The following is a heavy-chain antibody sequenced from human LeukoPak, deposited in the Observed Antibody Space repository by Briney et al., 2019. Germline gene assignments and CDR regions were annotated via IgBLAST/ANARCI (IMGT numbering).Heavy chain of an antibody. CDR3: ARGYCSSTSCPPFDY. J-gene: IGHJ4*02. D-gene: IGHD2-2*01. Sequence: GASVKVSCKASGDTFTHYEINWVRQATGQGLEWRGWVSPYSGNTGYAQKFQGRVTMTRNTSISTAYMELSGLRSEDTAVYYCARGYCSSTSCPPFDYWGQGTLVTVSS. V-gene: IGHV1-8*01. CDR1: GDTFTHYE. CDR2: VSPYSGNT.